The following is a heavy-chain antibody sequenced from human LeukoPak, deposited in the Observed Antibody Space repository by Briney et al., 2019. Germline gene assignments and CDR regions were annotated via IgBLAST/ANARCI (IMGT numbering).Heavy chain of an antibody. Sequence: PSETLSLTCTVSGGSIGSFYWSWIRQPPGKGLEWIGYIYNSGNNNYNPSLKSRVTTSVDTSKNQFSLKLSSVTAADTAVYYCARASVLLSADYWGQGILVIVSA. CDR3: ARASVLLSADY. V-gene: IGHV4-59*01. CDR2: IYNSGNN. CDR1: GGSIGSFY. J-gene: IGHJ4*02. D-gene: IGHD3-10*01.